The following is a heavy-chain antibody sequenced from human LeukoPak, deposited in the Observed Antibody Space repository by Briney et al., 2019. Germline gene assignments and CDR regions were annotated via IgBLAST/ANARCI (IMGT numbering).Heavy chain of an antibody. CDR1: GGSLTGSH. CDR3: ARGAYSFDY. V-gene: IGHV4-4*07. Sequence: SETLSLTCTVSGGSLTGSHWSWLRQSSGKGLEWIGRIYSSGTTNYNPSLKSRVKMSLDTSKNQFSLRLSSVTAADTAVYYCARGAYSFDYWGQGTLVTVSS. J-gene: IGHJ4*02. CDR2: IYSSGTT.